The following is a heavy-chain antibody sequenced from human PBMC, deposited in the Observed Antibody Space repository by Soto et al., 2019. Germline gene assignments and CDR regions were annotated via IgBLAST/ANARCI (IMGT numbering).Heavy chain of an antibody. J-gene: IGHJ6*02. D-gene: IGHD2-2*01. CDR1: GYSFTSYW. V-gene: IGHV5-10-1*01. CDR3: AGLPDIVVVPAGHYYYGMDV. Sequence: PGESLKISCKGSGYSFTSYWISWVRQMPGKGLEWMGRIDPSDSYTNYSPSFQGHVTISADKSISTAYLQWSSLKASDTAMYYCAGLPDIVVVPAGHYYYGMDVWGQGTTVTVSS. CDR2: IDPSDSYT.